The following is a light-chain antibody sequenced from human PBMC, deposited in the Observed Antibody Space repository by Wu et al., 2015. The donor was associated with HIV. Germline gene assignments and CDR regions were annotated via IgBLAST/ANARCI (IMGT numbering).Light chain of an antibody. CDR2: QAS. Sequence: DIDMTQSPSTLSASVGDRVTITCRASQDINNRLAWYQQKPGKAPKLLILQASRLESDVPSRFSGRGSGTEFALTITSLQPDDFATYYCQQYKSYPWTFGQGTKVEIK. CDR3: QQYKSYPWT. J-gene: IGKJ1*01. V-gene: IGKV1-5*03. CDR1: QDINNR.